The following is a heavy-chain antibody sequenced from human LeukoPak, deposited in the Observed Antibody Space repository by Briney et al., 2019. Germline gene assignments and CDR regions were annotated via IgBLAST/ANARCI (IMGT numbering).Heavy chain of an antibody. CDR2: INTDGSSP. V-gene: IGHV3-74*01. D-gene: IGHD3-22*01. J-gene: IGHJ4*02. CDR1: GFTFSAYW. CDR3: AKEEKGYYYDSSGYISFDY. Sequence: PGGSLRLSCAASGFTFSAYWMHWVRQAPGKGLVWVSRINTDGSSPTYAASVKGRFTISRDNAKNTLYLQMNSLTAEDTAVYYCAKEEKGYYYDSSGYISFDYWGQGTLVTVSS.